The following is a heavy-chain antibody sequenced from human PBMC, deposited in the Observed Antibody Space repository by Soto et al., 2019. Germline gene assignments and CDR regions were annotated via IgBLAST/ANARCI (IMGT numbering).Heavy chain of an antibody. CDR1: GFTFSNYA. CDR3: AKQRLTTDYYYNYGMDV. Sequence: EVQLLESGGGLVQPGGSLRLSCAASGFTFSNYAMSWVRQAPGKGLEWVSGISGSGGSTYYADSVKGRFTISRDNSKNTLYLQMNSLRAEDTAVYYCAKQRLTTDYYYNYGMDVWGQGTTVTASS. CDR2: ISGSGGST. D-gene: IGHD4-4*01. J-gene: IGHJ6*02. V-gene: IGHV3-23*01.